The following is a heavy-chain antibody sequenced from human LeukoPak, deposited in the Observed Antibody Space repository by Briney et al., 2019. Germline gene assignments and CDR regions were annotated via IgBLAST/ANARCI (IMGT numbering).Heavy chain of an antibody. Sequence: GGSLRLSCAASGFTFSSYSMNWVRQAPGKGLEWVSSISSSSTYIYYADSVKGRFTISRDNTKNSLYLQMNSLRAEDTAVYYCARDPRYSIYHYYYMDVWGKGTTVTVSS. CDR1: GFTFSSYS. J-gene: IGHJ6*03. V-gene: IGHV3-21*01. D-gene: IGHD4-11*01. CDR3: ARDPRYSIYHYYYMDV. CDR2: ISSSSTYI.